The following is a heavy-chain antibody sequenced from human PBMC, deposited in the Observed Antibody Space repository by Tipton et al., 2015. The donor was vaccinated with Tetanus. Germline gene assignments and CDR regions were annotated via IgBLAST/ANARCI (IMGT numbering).Heavy chain of an antibody. CDR3: ARDRGDYIYYGMDV. J-gene: IGHJ6*02. CDR2: IDPNSGGT. D-gene: IGHD3-22*01. V-gene: IGHV1-2*02. Sequence: QLVQSGAEVKKPGASVKVSCKASGYTFTSYYMYWVRRAPGQGLEWMGWIDPNSGGTVYAQKFQGRVTMTRDTSISTAYMELRSLRSDDTAVYYCARDRGDYIYYGMDVWGPGTTVTVS. CDR1: GYTFTSYY.